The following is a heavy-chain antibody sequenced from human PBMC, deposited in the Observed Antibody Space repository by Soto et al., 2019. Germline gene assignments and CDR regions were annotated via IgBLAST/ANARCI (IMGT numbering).Heavy chain of an antibody. V-gene: IGHV1-18*01. CDR2: ISAYNGNT. CDR3: ARYIVATIEGVVYFDY. Sequence: QVQLVQSGAEVKKPGASVKVSCKASGYTFTSYGISWVRQAPGQGLEWMGWISAYNGNTNYAQKLQGRVTMTTDTSTSTAYRELRSLRSDDTAVYYCARYIVATIEGVVYFDYWGQGTLVTVSS. J-gene: IGHJ4*02. D-gene: IGHD5-12*01. CDR1: GYTFTSYG.